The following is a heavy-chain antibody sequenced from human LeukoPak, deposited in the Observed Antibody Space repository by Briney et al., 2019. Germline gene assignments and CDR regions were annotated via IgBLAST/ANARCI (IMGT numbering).Heavy chain of an antibody. CDR3: ARLGEVAPQNDY. CDR2: INHSGST. Sequence: MPSETLSLTCAVYGGSFSGYYWSWIRQPPGKGLEWIGEINHSGSTNYNPSLKSRVTISVDTSKNQFSLKLSSVTAADTAVYYCARLGEVAPQNDYWGQGTLVTVSS. J-gene: IGHJ4*02. CDR1: GGSFSGYY. D-gene: IGHD3-16*01. V-gene: IGHV4-34*01.